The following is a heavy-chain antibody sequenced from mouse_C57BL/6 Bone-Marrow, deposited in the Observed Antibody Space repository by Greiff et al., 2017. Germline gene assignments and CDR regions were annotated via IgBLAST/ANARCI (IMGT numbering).Heavy chain of an antibody. CDR3: ARHWGDY. Sequence: VQLQQSGAELARPGASVKLSCKASGYTFTSYGISWVKQRTGQGLEWIGEIYPRSGNTYYNEKFKGKDTLTADKSSSTAYMELRSLTSEDSAVYFCARHWGDYWGQGTTLTVSS. CDR2: IYPRSGNT. CDR1: GYTFTSYG. D-gene: IGHD4-1*01. V-gene: IGHV1-81*01. J-gene: IGHJ2*01.